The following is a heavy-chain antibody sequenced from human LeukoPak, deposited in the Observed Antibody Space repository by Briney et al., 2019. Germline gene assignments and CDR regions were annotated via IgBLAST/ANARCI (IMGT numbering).Heavy chain of an antibody. V-gene: IGHV3-11*01. D-gene: IGHD5-18*01. CDR2: ISSSGGTI. CDR3: ARTAYIYGYYFDY. J-gene: IGHJ4*02. CDR1: GFTFSDYY. Sequence: GGSLRLSCAASGFTFSDYYMSWIRQAPGKGLEWVSYISSSGGTIYYADSLRGRFTISRDNAKNSLYLQMNSLRPEDTAVYYCARTAYIYGYYFDYRGQGTLVTVSS.